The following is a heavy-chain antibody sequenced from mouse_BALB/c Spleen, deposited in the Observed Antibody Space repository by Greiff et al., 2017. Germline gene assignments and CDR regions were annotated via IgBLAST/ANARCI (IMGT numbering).Heavy chain of an antibody. V-gene: IGHV2-6-4*01. D-gene: IGHD2-4*01. J-gene: IGHJ4*01. CDR2: IWGGGST. CDR3: ARIDDDYDGGLRAMDY. CDR1: GFSLSRYS. Sequence: VKLMESGPGLVAPSQSLSITCTVSGFSLSRYSVHWVRQPPGKGLEWLGMIWGGGSTDYNSALKSRLSISKDNSKSQVFLKMNSLQTDDTAMYYCARIDDDYDGGLRAMDYWGQGTSVTVSS.